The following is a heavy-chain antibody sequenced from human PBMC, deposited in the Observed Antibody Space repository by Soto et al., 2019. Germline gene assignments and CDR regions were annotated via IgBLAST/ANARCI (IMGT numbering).Heavy chain of an antibody. J-gene: IGHJ3*02. CDR3: AKWGRYCSGGSCYSVDAFDI. CDR2: ISGSGGST. Sequence: GGSLRLSCAASGFTFSSYAMSWVRQAPGKGLEWVSAISGSGGSTYYADSVKGRFTISRDNSKNTLYLQMNSLRAEDTAVYYCAKWGRYCSGGSCYSVDAFDIWGQGTMVTVSS. D-gene: IGHD2-15*01. V-gene: IGHV3-23*01. CDR1: GFTFSSYA.